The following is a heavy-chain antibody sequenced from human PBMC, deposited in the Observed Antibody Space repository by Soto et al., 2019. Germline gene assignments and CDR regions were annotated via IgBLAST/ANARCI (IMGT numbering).Heavy chain of an antibody. Sequence: SVKVSCKASGGTFSSYAISWVRQAPGQGLEWMGGIIPIFGTANYAQKFQGRVTITADESTSTAYMELSSLRSEDTAVYYCARSQVSVIVGVTEYYFDYWGQGTLVTVSS. D-gene: IGHD1-26*01. CDR1: GGTFSSYA. J-gene: IGHJ4*02. CDR3: ARSQVSVIVGVTEYYFDY. V-gene: IGHV1-69*13. CDR2: IIPIFGTA.